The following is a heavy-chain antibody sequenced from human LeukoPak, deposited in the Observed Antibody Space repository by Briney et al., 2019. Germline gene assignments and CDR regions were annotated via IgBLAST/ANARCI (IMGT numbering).Heavy chain of an antibody. D-gene: IGHD3-9*01. V-gene: IGHV1-18*01. CDR3: ARVRYDILTGYSYFDY. Sequence: GASVKVSCKASGYTFTSYGISWVRQAPGRGLEWMGWISAYNDNTNYAQKLQGRVTMTTDTSTSTAYMELRSLRSDDTAVYYCARVRYDILTGYSYFDYWGQGTLVTVSS. CDR1: GYTFTSYG. J-gene: IGHJ4*02. CDR2: ISAYNDNT.